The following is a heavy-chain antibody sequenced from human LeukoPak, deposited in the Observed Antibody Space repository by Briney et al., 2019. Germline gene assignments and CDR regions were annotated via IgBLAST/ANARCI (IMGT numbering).Heavy chain of an antibody. Sequence: SETLSLTCTVSGGSISSGSYYWSWIRQPAGKGLEWIGRIYTSGSTTYNSSLKSRVTISVDTSKNQFSLKLSSVTAADTAVYYCAISEDEDTAILDYWGQGTLVTVSS. CDR1: GGSISSGSYY. CDR2: IYTSGST. J-gene: IGHJ4*02. D-gene: IGHD5-18*01. V-gene: IGHV4-61*02. CDR3: AISEDEDTAILDY.